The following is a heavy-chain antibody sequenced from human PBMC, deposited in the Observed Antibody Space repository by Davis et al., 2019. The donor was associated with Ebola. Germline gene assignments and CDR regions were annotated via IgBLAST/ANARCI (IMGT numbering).Heavy chain of an antibody. CDR1: GGSFRSFA. Sequence: SVKVSCKASGGSFRSFAVSWMRQAPGQGLEWMGSIIPMFGTAKCPQKLQGKLTISADESTSTVYMELSSLRSEDTAVYYCARDNLYTTPSTGVGCAYDMWGQGTMVTVSS. CDR3: ARDNLYTTPSTGVGCAYDM. D-gene: IGHD1-1*01. CDR2: IIPMFGTA. J-gene: IGHJ3*02. V-gene: IGHV1-69*13.